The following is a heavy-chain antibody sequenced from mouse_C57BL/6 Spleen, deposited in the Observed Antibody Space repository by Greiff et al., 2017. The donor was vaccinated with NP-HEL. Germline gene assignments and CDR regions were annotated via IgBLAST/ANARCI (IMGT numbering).Heavy chain of an antibody. D-gene: IGHD2-2*01. CDR1: GYTFTDYN. J-gene: IGHJ4*01. CDR2: INPNNGGT. CDR3: ARLGYYDAMDY. Sequence: EVKLQESGPELVKPGASVKIPCKASGYTFTDYNMDWVKQSHGKSLEWIGDINPNNGGTIYNQKFKGKATLTVDKSSSTAYMELRSLTSEDTAVYYCARLGYYDAMDYWGQGTSVTVSS. V-gene: IGHV1-18*01.